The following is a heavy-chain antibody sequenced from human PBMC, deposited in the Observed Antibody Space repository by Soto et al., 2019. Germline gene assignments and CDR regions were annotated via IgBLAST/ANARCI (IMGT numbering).Heavy chain of an antibody. CDR1: GGSLRNSV. V-gene: IGHV1-69*01. J-gene: IGHJ4*02. Sequence: QVQLVQSGAEVKTPGSSVKVSCTASGGSLRNSVISWVRQAPAQRLEWMGGVIPILGTANYAQKCQGRVTMTADEATSTASMDLSSLSPDDTAVYYCARLGHPGHWGPGTLVIVSS. CDR2: VIPILGTA. CDR3: ARLGHPGH.